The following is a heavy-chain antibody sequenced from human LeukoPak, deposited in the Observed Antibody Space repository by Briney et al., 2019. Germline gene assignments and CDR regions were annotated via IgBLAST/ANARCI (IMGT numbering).Heavy chain of an antibody. CDR2: IWYDGSNK. V-gene: IGHV3-33*08. CDR1: GFTFSSYG. J-gene: IGHJ6*02. Sequence: GGSPRLSCAASGFTFSSYGMHWVRQAPGKGLEWVAVIWYDGSNKYYADSVKGRFTISRDNSKNTLYLQMNSLRAEDTAVYYCARDFGVGATQYYYYGMDVWGQGTTVTVSS. D-gene: IGHD1-26*01. CDR3: ARDFGVGATQYYYYGMDV.